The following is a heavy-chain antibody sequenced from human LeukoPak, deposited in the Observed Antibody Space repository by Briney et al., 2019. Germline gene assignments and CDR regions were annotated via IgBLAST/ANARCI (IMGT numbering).Heavy chain of an antibody. CDR1: GYTFTSYY. V-gene: IGHV1-8*02. Sequence: ASVKVSCKASGYTFTSYYMHWVRQAPGQGLEWMGWMNPNSGNTGYAQKFQGRVTMTRNTSISTAYMELSSLRSEDTAVYYCARGIVVVPAADWYFDLLGRGTLVTVSS. J-gene: IGHJ2*01. CDR3: ARGIVVVPAADWYFDL. D-gene: IGHD2-2*01. CDR2: MNPNSGNT.